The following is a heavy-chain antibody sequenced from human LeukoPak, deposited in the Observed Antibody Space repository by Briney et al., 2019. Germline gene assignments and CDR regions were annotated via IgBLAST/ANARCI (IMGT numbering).Heavy chain of an antibody. V-gene: IGHV1-2*02. D-gene: IGHD5-18*01. Sequence: GASVKVSCKASGYTFTGYYMHWVRQAPGQGLEWMGWINPNSGGTNYAQKFQGRVTMTRDTSISTAYMELSRLGSDDTAVYYCARDGGYSYGNAFDIWGQGTMVTVSS. CDR3: ARDGGYSYGNAFDI. CDR2: INPNSGGT. CDR1: GYTFTGYY. J-gene: IGHJ3*02.